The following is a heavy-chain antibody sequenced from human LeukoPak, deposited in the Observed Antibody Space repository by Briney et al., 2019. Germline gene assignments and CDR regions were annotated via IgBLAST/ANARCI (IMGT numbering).Heavy chain of an antibody. CDR2: IIPIFGTA. J-gene: IGHJ6*03. D-gene: IGHD1-1*01. Sequence: SVKVSCKASGGTFSSYAISWVRQAPGQGLEWMGGIIPIFGTANYARKFQGRVTITTDESTSTAYMELSSLRSEDTAVYYCARDRVAGPGTYYYMDVWGKGTTVTVSS. V-gene: IGHV1-69*05. CDR3: ARDRVAGPGTYYYMDV. CDR1: GGTFSSYA.